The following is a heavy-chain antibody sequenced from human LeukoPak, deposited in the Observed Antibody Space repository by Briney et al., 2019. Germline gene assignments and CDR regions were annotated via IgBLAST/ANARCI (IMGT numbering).Heavy chain of an antibody. V-gene: IGHV3-33*08. CDR2: IWYEGSNK. Sequence: GRSLRLFCAGCGFTFSSYVKRWVRQAPGKGLEGVADIWYEGSNKYYADSVKGRFTIYRDNAKNTLHLEMNSLRAEDTGVYYSARHLYFYDSSGPADYWGQGTLVTVSS. CDR3: ARHLYFYDSSGPADY. J-gene: IGHJ4*02. D-gene: IGHD3-22*01. CDR1: GFTFSSYV.